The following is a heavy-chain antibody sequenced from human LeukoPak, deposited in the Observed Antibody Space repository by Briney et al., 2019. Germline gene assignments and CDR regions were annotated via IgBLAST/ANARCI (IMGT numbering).Heavy chain of an antibody. CDR2: INHSGST. D-gene: IGHD3-3*01. Sequence: PSETLSLTCAVYGGSFSGYYWSWIRQPPGKGLEWIGEINHSGSTNYNPSLKSRVTISVDTSKNQFSLKLSSVTAADTAVYYCARGPITIFGVVTPRPPDYWGQGTLVTVSS. J-gene: IGHJ4*02. V-gene: IGHV4-34*01. CDR1: GGSFSGYY. CDR3: ARGPITIFGVVTPRPPDY.